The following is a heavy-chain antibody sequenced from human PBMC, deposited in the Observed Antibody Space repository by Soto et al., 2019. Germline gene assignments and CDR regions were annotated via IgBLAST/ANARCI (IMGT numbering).Heavy chain of an antibody. J-gene: IGHJ5*02. D-gene: IGHD6-13*01. CDR1: GGSFSGYY. V-gene: IGHV4-34*01. CDR3: AGRIAAAGWWFDP. Sequence: QVQLQQWGAGLLKPSETLSLTCAVYGGSFSGYYWSWIRQPPGKGLEWIGEINHSGSTNYNPSLKRRVTISVDTSKNQFSLKLSSVTAADTAVYYCAGRIAAAGWWFDPWGQGTLVTVSS. CDR2: INHSGST.